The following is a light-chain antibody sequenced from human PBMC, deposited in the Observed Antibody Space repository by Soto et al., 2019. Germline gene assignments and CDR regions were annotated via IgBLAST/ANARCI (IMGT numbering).Light chain of an antibody. J-gene: IGKJ5*01. CDR1: QSVSSY. CDR3: QQYSNWPLIT. CDR2: GAS. V-gene: IGKV3-15*01. Sequence: EIVMTQSPVTLSVSPGEGATLSCRASQSVSSYLAWYQHKRGQAPRLLIYGASTRATGIPVRFSGSGSGTEFTLTISSLQSEAFAVYFCQQYSNWPLITLGQGTRLEIK.